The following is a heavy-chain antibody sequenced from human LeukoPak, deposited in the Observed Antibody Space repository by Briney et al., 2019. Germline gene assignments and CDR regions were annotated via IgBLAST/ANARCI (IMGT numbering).Heavy chain of an antibody. J-gene: IGHJ4*02. CDR1: GFTFSSYS. CDR3: AREGDGYNSPFDY. CDR2: ISSSSSYI. D-gene: IGHD5-24*01. V-gene: IGHV3-21*01. Sequence: GGSLRLSCGASGFTFSSYSMNWVRQAPGKGLEWVSSISSSSSYIYYADSVKGRFTISRDNAKNSLYLQMNSLRAEDTAVYYCAREGDGYNSPFDYWGQGTLVTVSS.